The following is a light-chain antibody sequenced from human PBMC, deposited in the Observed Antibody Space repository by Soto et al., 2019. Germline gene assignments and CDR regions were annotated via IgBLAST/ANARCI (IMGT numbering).Light chain of an antibody. CDR2: AAS. CDR3: QQFCNSPRT. CDR1: QSINSNY. Sequence: PGERATLSCRASQSINSNYFAWYQQKPGQAPRLLIYAASSRATGIPDRFSGSGSGTDFTLTINRLEPEDFAVYYCQQFCNSPRTFGQGTKVEIK. V-gene: IGKV3-20*01. J-gene: IGKJ1*01.